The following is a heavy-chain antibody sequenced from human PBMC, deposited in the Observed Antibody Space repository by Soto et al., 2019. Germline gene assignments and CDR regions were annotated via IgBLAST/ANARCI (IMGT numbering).Heavy chain of an antibody. V-gene: IGHV4-61*01. Sequence: QVQLQESGPGLVKPSETLSLTCSVSDGSVNTGNYYWSWIRQPPGKVLEWIGHIYYIGTTNYNPSLKSRGTISVDTSKNQFSLKVTSVTAADTAVYFCAREEKQLSRYGGDFDYWGQGILVTVSS. D-gene: IGHD3-16*01. CDR3: AREEKQLSRYGGDFDY. J-gene: IGHJ4*02. CDR1: DGSVNTGNYY. CDR2: IYYIGTT.